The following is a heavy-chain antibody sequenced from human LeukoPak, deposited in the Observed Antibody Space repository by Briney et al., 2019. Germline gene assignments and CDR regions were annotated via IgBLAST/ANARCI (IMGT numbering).Heavy chain of an antibody. CDR3: AISGGYCSGGTCYSDY. Sequence: QPGGSLRLSCAASGFTFSSYVMHWVRQAPGKGLEWVAIISYDGSNEYYADSVKGRFTISRDNSKNTLYLQMNSLRAEDTAVYYCAISGGYCSGGTCYSDYWGQGTLVTVSS. J-gene: IGHJ4*02. CDR2: ISYDGSNE. CDR1: GFTFSSYV. V-gene: IGHV3-30*04. D-gene: IGHD2-15*01.